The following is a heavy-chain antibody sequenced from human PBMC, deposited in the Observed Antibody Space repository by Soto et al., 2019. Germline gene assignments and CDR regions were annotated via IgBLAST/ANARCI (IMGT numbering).Heavy chain of an antibody. CDR2: ISWNSGSI. CDR1: GFNFDDYA. D-gene: IGHD6-19*01. CDR3: ARGGGSAWYYYSFGP. Sequence: EVQLVESGGGLVQPGRSLRLSCAASGFNFDDYAMHWVRQGPGKGLEWVTSISWNSGSIDYADSVKGRFIISRDNAKNSLYLQMNSLRVEDTALYYCARGGGSAWYYYSFGPWGQGAQVTVSS. J-gene: IGHJ4*02. V-gene: IGHV3-9*01.